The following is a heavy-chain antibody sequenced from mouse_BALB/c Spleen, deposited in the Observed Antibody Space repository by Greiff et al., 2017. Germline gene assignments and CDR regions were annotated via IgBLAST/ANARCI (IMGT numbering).Heavy chain of an antibody. Sequence: LQESGAELAKPGASVKMSCKASGYTFTSYWMHWVKQRPGQGLEWIGYINPSTGYTEYNQKFKDKATLTADKSSSTAYMQLSSLTSEDSAVYYCAFDGYSYYAMDYWGQGTSVTVSS. V-gene: IGHV1-7*01. J-gene: IGHJ4*01. D-gene: IGHD2-3*01. CDR3: AFDGYSYYAMDY. CDR1: GYTFTSYW. CDR2: INPSTGYT.